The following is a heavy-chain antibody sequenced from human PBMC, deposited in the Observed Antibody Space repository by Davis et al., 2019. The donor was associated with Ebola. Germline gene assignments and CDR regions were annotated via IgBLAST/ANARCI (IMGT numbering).Heavy chain of an antibody. V-gene: IGHV4-59*08. CDR1: GESVSSFY. Sequence: MPSETLSLTCTVSGESVSSFYWSWIRQPPGKGLEWIGYIYNSGSTNYNPSLKSRVTISVDKSKNQFSLKLSSVTAADTAVYYCARVGDRDAFDIWGQGTMVTVSS. D-gene: IGHD1-14*01. CDR2: IYNSGST. CDR3: ARVGDRDAFDI. J-gene: IGHJ3*02.